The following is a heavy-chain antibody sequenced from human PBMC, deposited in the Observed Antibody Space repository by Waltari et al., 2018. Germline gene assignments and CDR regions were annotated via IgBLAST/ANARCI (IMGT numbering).Heavy chain of an antibody. V-gene: IGHV4-39*01. Sequence: QLQLQESGPGLGKPSEPLSLICTVPGGSISGPSYWDGVRQSPGPGLAWIGDVSSGGNTNYNPSLKGRVTISTDTSKNQFSLRLRSVTAADTAVYYCARHRGVHTGFPGLDPWGQGTLVTVSS. CDR3: ARHRGVHTGFPGLDP. CDR2: VSSGGNT. J-gene: IGHJ5*02. CDR1: GGSISGPSY. D-gene: IGHD3-10*01.